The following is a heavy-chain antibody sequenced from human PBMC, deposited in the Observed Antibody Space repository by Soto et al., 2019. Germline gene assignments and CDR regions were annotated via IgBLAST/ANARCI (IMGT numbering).Heavy chain of an antibody. CDR3: ARVDYYDCSGYPPRLAY. D-gene: IGHD3-22*01. J-gene: IGHJ4*02. CDR1: GYTFTSYD. CDR2: MNPNSGNT. V-gene: IGHV1-8*01. Sequence: GASVKVSCKASGYTFTSYDINWVRQATGQGLEWMGWMNPNSGNTGYAQKFQGRVTMTRNTSISTAYMELSSLRSEDTAVYYCARVDYYDCSGYPPRLAYCGQGTLVTVSS.